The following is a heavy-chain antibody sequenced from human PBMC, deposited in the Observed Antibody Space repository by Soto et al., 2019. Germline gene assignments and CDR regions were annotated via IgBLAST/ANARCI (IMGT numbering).Heavy chain of an antibody. D-gene: IGHD3-16*01. CDR2: IIPILGET. CDR1: GTIFSSYT. V-gene: IGHV1-69*08. CDR3: ARGLGGRMDD. Sequence: QVQLVQSGAEVKKPGSSVRVSCKASGTIFSSYTISWVRQAPGQGLEWMGRIIPILGETNSAQKFQGRVTLTADKSTNTADRELNSLRLEDTALYYCARGLGGRMDDWGQGTTVTVAS. J-gene: IGHJ6*02.